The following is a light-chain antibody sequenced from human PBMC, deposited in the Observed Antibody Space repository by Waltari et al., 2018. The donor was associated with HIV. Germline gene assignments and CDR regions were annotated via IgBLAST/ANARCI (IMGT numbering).Light chain of an antibody. J-gene: IGLJ1*01. CDR2: EVS. Sequence: QSALTQPASVSGSPGQSITIPCPGTTSDVGAYKYVSWYQPHPGKAPKLMIYEVSNRPSGVSNRFSGSKSGNTVSLTISGLQAEDEADYFCSSYTSSSTLVFGSGTKVTVL. CDR3: SSYTSSSTLV. V-gene: IGLV2-14*01. CDR1: TSDVGAYKY.